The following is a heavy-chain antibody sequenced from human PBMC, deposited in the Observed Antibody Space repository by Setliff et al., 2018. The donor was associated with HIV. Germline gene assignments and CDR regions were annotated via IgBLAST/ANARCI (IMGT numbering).Heavy chain of an antibody. Sequence: GGSLRLSCAASGFTFSHAWMSWVRQAPGKGLEWVGRIKRKSGGATTDYAAPVKGRFTISRDDSRKTLYLQMNGLRTEDTAVYYCTRNNVAWYQPLGYFDLWGRGNQVTVSS. CDR3: TRNNVAWYQPLGYFDL. CDR2: IKRKSGGATT. CDR1: GFTFSHAW. D-gene: IGHD2-2*01. V-gene: IGHV3-15*01. J-gene: IGHJ2*01.